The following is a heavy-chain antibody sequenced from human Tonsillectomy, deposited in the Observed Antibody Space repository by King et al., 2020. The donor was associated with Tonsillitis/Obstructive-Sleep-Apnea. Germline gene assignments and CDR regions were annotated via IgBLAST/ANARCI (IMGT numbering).Heavy chain of an antibody. V-gene: IGHV4-59*03. D-gene: IGHD3-3*01. Sequence: VQLQESGPGLVKPSETLSLTCTVSGDSISDYNWSWIRQSPGKGLEWIGNIFYSGSTNYNPSLESRVTISVDRSNNQFSLNLTSVTAADTAVYYCATLGGRYDVWLDVWGQGTTVTVSS. CDR3: ATLGGRYDVWLDV. CDR1: GDSISDYN. CDR2: IFYSGST. J-gene: IGHJ6*02.